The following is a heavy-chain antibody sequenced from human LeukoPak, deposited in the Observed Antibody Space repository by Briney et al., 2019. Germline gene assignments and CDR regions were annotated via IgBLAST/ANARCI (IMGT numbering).Heavy chain of an antibody. Sequence: GGSLRLSCAASGFTFSSYAMQWVRQAPGKGLEWVAVISYDGSDENYADSVKGRFTISRDNAKKSLDLQMNSLRAEDTAFYYCAKVRGTYSSGYFFDYWGQGTLVTVSS. J-gene: IGHJ4*02. D-gene: IGHD6-19*01. CDR1: GFTFSSYA. CDR2: ISYDGSDE. CDR3: AKVRGTYSSGYFFDY. V-gene: IGHV3-30*04.